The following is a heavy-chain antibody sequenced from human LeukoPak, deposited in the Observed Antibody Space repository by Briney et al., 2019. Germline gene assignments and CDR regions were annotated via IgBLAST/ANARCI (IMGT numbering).Heavy chain of an antibody. J-gene: IGHJ4*02. Sequence: PGGSLRLSCAASGFTFTSYGMHWVRQAPGKGLEWVAHIRFDESDKYYADSVKGRFTISRDNSKNTLYLQMNSLRAEDTAVYYCAKVTMIVVVTSFDYWGQGTLVTVSS. D-gene: IGHD3-22*01. CDR2: IRFDESDK. CDR3: AKVTMIVVVTSFDY. CDR1: GFTFTSYG. V-gene: IGHV3-30*02.